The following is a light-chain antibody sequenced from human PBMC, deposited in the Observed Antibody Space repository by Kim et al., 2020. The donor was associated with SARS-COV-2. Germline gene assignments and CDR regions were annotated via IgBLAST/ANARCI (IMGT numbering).Light chain of an antibody. CDR3: QQYGSSHRT. J-gene: IGKJ1*01. V-gene: IGKV3-20*01. CDR2: GAY. CDR1: QSIRSRN. Sequence: SPGERATHSYRASQSIRSRNVAGYQQKPGHSPRLLIYGAYTRAPMIPERFSGNGSGTDFTVTINRLEPEDFAVYYCQQYGSSHRTFGQGTKVDSK.